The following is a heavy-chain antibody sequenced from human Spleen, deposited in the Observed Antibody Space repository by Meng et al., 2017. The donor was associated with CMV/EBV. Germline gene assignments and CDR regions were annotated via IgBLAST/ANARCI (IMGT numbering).Heavy chain of an antibody. D-gene: IGHD5-18*01. V-gene: IGHV3-7*01. Sequence: GGSLRLSCAASGTTFSSFWMSWVRQVPGKGLEWVANINQDGSEKYYVDSVKGRFTISRDNAKNSLYLQVNSLRAEDTAVYYCARNIQLWVRGFDYWGQGTLVTVS. CDR1: GTTFSSFW. CDR3: ARNIQLWVRGFDY. CDR2: INQDGSEK. J-gene: IGHJ4*02.